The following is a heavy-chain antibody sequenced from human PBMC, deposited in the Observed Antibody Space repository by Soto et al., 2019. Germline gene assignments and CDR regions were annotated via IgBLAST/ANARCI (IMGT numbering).Heavy chain of an antibody. Sequence: ASVKVSCKASGYTFTNFGFSWVRQAPGRGLQWMGWISASNGKTNYAQKMQGRVTMTTDASTATAYMELRSLRSDDTAVYYCARDRHSGHDSLDFWGQGTLVTVSS. V-gene: IGHV1-18*01. D-gene: IGHD5-12*01. CDR1: GYTFTNFG. CDR2: ISASNGKT. J-gene: IGHJ4*02. CDR3: ARDRHSGHDSLDF.